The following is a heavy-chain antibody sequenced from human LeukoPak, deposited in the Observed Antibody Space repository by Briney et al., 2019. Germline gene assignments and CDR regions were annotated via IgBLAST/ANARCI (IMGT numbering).Heavy chain of an antibody. V-gene: IGHV4-39*07. Sequence: SETLSLTCTVSGGSISSSNYYWGWIRQPPGKGLEWIGSIYYSGSTNYNPSLKSRVTISVDMSKNQFSLKLSSVTAADTAVYYCARRYSPYLPRGAGYWFDPWGQGTLVTVSS. CDR3: ARRYSPYLPRGAGYWFDP. D-gene: IGHD3-9*01. CDR2: IYYSGST. J-gene: IGHJ5*02. CDR1: GGSISSSNYY.